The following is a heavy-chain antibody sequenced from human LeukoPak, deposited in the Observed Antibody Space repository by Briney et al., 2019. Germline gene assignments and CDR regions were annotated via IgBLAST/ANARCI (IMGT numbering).Heavy chain of an antibody. CDR2: IYYSGST. D-gene: IGHD4-23*01. CDR3: ARDRYTVVGWYFDL. CDR1: GGSISSGGYY. V-gene: IGHV4-31*01. J-gene: IGHJ2*01. Sequence: PSETLSLTCTVSGGSISSGGYYWSWIRQHPGKGLEWIGYIYYSGSTYYNPSLKSQVTISVDTSKNQFSLKLSSVTAADTAVYYCARDRYTVVGWYFDLWGRGTLVTVSS.